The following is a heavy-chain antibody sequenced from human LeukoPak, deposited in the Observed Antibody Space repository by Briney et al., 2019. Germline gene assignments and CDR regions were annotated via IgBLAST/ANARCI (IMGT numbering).Heavy chain of an antibody. V-gene: IGHV4-39*01. CDR3: ARQFYESRSPHAKYFQQ. D-gene: IGHD3-22*01. CDR1: GGSLSSSSYY. Sequence: PSETLSLTCSVSGGSLSSSSYYWGWIRQAPGRGLEWIGNIYYSGSTYYPPSLKSRVTISLDTSKNQFSLKLNSVTAADTAVYYCARQFYESRSPHAKYFQQWGQGTLVTVSS. CDR2: IYYSGST. J-gene: IGHJ1*01.